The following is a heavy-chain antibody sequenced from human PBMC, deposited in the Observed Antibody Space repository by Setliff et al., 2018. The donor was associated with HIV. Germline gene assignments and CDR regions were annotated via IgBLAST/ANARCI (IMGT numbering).Heavy chain of an antibody. J-gene: IGHJ4*02. CDR1: GPSINIHY. D-gene: IGHD4-17*01. CDR2: IYSTGST. CDR3: AKGAGFYGDYTFDH. V-gene: IGHV4-59*11. Sequence: KTSETLSLTCTVSGPSINIHYWSWIRQSPGKGFEWIGYIYSTGSTNYNPSLQSRVTISMVASRNQFSLKVTSVTAADTAVYYCAKGAGFYGDYTFDHWGQGRQVTVPQ.